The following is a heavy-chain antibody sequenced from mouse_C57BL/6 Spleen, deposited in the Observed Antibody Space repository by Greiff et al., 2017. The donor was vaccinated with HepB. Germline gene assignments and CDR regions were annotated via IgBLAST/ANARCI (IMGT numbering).Heavy chain of an antibody. Sequence: VQLQQSGAELARPGASVKLSCKASGYTFTSYGISWVKQRTGQGLEWIGEIYPRSGNTYYNEKFKGKATLTADKSSSTAYMELRSLTSEDSAVYVCARWGGSGAWFAYWGQGTLVTVSA. J-gene: IGHJ3*01. CDR2: IYPRSGNT. CDR1: GYTFTSYG. D-gene: IGHD1-1*01. CDR3: ARWGGSGAWFAY. V-gene: IGHV1-81*01.